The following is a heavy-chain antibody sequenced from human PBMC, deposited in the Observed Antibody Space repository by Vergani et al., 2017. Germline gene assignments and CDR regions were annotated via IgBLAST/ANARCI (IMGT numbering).Heavy chain of an antibody. CDR1: GFTFSTYA. Sequence: EVQLLESGGGLVQPGGSLRLSCADSGFTFSTYAMSWVRQAPGKGLEWVSSISGGGGSTFYADSVKGRFTISRDNSKDTLYLQMNSLRAEDPAVYYCAKGGVYWSSGSCYLYYFDYWGQGTLVVVSA. D-gene: IGHD2-15*01. V-gene: IGHV3-23*01. CDR3: AKGGVYWSSGSCYLYYFDY. J-gene: IGHJ4*02. CDR2: ISGGGGST.